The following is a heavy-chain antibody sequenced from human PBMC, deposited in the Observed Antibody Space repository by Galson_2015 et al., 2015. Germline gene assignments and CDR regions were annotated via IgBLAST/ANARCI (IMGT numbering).Heavy chain of an antibody. J-gene: IGHJ4*02. Sequence: SLRLSCAASGFTFSSYWMSWVRQAPGKGLEWVANIKQDGSEKYYVDSVKGRFTISRDNAKNSLYLQMNSLRAEDTAVYYCAREKGAAAGTFDYWGQGTLVTVSS. D-gene: IGHD6-13*01. V-gene: IGHV3-7*03. CDR1: GFTFSSYW. CDR2: IKQDGSEK. CDR3: AREKGAAAGTFDY.